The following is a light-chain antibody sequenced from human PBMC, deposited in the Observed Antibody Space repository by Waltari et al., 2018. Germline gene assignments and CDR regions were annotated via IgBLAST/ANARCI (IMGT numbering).Light chain of an antibody. J-gene: IGKJ3*01. Sequence: EIVLTQSPGPLPLSHGQRATLSCRASQSIGSYLAWYRQKPGQAPRLLIYDASNRATGIPARFSGSGSGTDFTLTISSLDPEDFAVYYCQQRGNWPPTFGPGTKVDI. V-gene: IGKV3-11*01. CDR1: QSIGSY. CDR2: DAS. CDR3: QQRGNWPPT.